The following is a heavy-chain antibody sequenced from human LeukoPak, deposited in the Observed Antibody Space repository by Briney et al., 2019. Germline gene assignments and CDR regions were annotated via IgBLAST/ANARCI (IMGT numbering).Heavy chain of an antibody. CDR3: ARSRFLEWLVHDAFDI. CDR1: GYSISSGYY. V-gene: IGHV4-38-2*02. Sequence: SETLSLTCTVSGYSISSGYYWGWIRQPPGKGLEWIGSIYHSGSTYYNPSLKSRVTISVDTSKNQFSLKLSSVTAADTAVYYFARSRFLEWLVHDAFDIWGQGTMVTVSS. CDR2: IYHSGST. J-gene: IGHJ3*02. D-gene: IGHD3-3*01.